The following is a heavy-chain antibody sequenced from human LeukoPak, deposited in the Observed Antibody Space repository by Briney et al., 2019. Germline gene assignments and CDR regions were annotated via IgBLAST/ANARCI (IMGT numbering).Heavy chain of an antibody. Sequence: ASVKVSCKASGYTFTSYDINWVRQATGQGLEWMGWMNPNSGNTGYARKFQGRVTITRNTSISTAYMELSSLRSEDTAVYYCAREGRRYNWFDPWGQGTLVTVSS. J-gene: IGHJ5*02. CDR1: GYTFTSYD. CDR3: AREGRRYNWFDP. CDR2: MNPNSGNT. D-gene: IGHD6-25*01. V-gene: IGHV1-8*03.